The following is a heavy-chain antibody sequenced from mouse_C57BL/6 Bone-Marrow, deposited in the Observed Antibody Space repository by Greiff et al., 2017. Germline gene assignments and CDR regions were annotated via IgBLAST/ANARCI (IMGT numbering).Heavy chain of an antibody. CDR2: IYPGSGNT. J-gene: IGHJ4*01. Sequence: VQVVESGPELVKPGASVKISCKASGYSFTSYYIHWVKQRPGQGLEWIGWIYPGSGNTKYNEKFKGKATLTADTSSSTAYMQLSSLTSEDSAVYYCASLWLPRRLYYAMDYWGQGTSVTVSS. D-gene: IGHD2-2*01. V-gene: IGHV1-66*01. CDR1: GYSFTSYY. CDR3: ASLWLPRRLYYAMDY.